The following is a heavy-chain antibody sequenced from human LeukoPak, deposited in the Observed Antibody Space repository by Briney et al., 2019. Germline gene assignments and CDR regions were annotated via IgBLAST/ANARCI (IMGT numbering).Heavy chain of an antibody. J-gene: IGHJ4*02. CDR1: GFTFSSYG. CDR3: ARDFYPVVRAFDY. D-gene: IGHD3-10*01. Sequence: GGSLRLSCAASGFTFSSYGMSWVRQAPGKGLEWVSTISGSGGRTYYADSVKGRFTISRDNSKNTLYLQMNSLRAEDTAVYYCARDFYPVVRAFDYWGQGTLVTVSS. CDR2: ISGSGGRT. V-gene: IGHV3-23*01.